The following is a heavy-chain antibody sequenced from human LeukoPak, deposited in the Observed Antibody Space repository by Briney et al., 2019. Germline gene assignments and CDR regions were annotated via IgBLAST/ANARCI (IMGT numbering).Heavy chain of an antibody. J-gene: IGHJ3*02. CDR2: IYYSGST. CDR1: GGSISSYY. D-gene: IGHD6-13*01. V-gene: IGHV4-59*01. CDR3: ARGLHSSSWDDAFDI. Sequence: SETLSLTCTVSGGSISSYYWSWIRQPPGKGLEWIGYIYYSGSTNYNPSLKSRVTISVDTSKNQFSLKLSSVTAADTAVYYCARGLHSSSWDDAFDIWGQGTMVTVSS.